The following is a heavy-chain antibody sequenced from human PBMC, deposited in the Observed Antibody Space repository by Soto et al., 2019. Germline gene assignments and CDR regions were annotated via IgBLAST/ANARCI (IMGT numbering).Heavy chain of an antibody. D-gene: IGHD1-26*01. CDR2: IIPIFGTA. Sequence: QVQLVQSGAEVKKPGSSVKVSCKASGGTFSSYSINWVRQAPGQGLEWMGEIIPIFGTANYAQKFQGRVTITGDESTSTASLELSSLRSEDTAVYYCARDGGRHSGGIDYWGQGTLVTVSS. J-gene: IGHJ4*02. CDR1: GGTFSSYS. CDR3: ARDGGRHSGGIDY. V-gene: IGHV1-69*01.